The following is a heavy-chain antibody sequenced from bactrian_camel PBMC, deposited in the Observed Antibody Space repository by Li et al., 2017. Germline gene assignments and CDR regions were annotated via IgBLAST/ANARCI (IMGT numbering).Heavy chain of an antibody. Sequence: VQLVESGGGSVQAGGSLRLSCEAPAYIYGAKWLGWIRQAPGKERERVAAIYTSSSSTYYADSVKGRFTVSRDNAKNTVYLQLNSLKVEDMAMYYCANRDYWPEAFVFWGQGTQVTVS. D-gene: IGHD3*01. J-gene: IGHJ4*01. CDR2: IYTSSSST. CDR1: AYIYGAKW. V-gene: IGHV3S1*01. CDR3: ANRDYWPEAFVF.